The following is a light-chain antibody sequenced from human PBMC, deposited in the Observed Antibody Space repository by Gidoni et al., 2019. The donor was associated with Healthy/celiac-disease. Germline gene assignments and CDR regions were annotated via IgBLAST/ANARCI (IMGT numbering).Light chain of an antibody. Sequence: QSVLTQPPSASGIPGQRVTISCSGSSSNIGSNYVSWYQQLPGTAPKLLIYRNNQRPSGVPDRFSGSKSGTSASLAISGLRSEDEADYYCAAWDDSLSGWVFGGGTKLTVL. CDR3: AAWDDSLSGWV. CDR1: SSNIGSNY. V-gene: IGLV1-47*01. CDR2: RNN. J-gene: IGLJ3*02.